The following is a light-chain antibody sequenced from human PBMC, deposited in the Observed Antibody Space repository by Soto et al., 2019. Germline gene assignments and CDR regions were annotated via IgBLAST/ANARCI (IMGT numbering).Light chain of an antibody. Sequence: DIQMTQSPSSLSASVGDRVTITCRASQSISSYLNWYQQKPGKAPKLLIYAASSLQSGLPSRFSGSGSGTDFTLTISSLQPEDFATYYCQQSYSTPVTFGGGTKVEIK. CDR3: QQSYSTPVT. CDR2: AAS. CDR1: QSISSY. V-gene: IGKV1-39*01. J-gene: IGKJ4*01.